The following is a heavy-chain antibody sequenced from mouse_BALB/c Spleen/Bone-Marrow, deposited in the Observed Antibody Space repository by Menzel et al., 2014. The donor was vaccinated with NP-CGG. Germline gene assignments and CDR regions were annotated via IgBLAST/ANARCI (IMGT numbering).Heavy chain of an antibody. Sequence: QVQLQQSGPELVRPGTSVKVSCKASGYAFTNYLIEWVKQRPGQGLEWIGGINPGSGGTNYNEKFKGKATLTADKSSSPAYMQLSSLSSVYSAVNFCESDLRVFAYWGQGTMVTVSA. CDR2: INPGSGGT. V-gene: IGHV1-54*01. CDR1: GYAFTNYL. CDR3: ESDLRVFAY. J-gene: IGHJ3*01.